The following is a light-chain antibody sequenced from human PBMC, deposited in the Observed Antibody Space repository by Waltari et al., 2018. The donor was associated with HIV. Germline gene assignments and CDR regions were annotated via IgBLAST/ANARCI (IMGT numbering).Light chain of an antibody. V-gene: IGLV3-1*01. CDR3: QAWDSSIVV. CDR1: TLGDKF. Sequence: SYEVTQPPSVSVSPGQTASITCSGDTLGDKFVCWYQQKPGQSPVLVIYQDDKRPSGIPERFSGSNSGNTATLTISGTQAMDEADYFCQAWDSSIVVFGGGTKLTVL. CDR2: QDD. J-gene: IGLJ2*01.